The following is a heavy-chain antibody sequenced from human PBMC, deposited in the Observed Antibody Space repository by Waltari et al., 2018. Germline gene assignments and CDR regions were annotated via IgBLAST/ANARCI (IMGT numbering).Heavy chain of an antibody. CDR2: IDTATGNA. CDR3: ARSTGWWALDC. CDR1: GYTFTDYD. J-gene: IGHJ4*02. Sequence: QVQVVQSGAEVKQPGASVKVSCTASGYTFTDYDIHWVRQAPGQGLEYMGWIDTATGNAEYSLGVQGRVTMTRDTSANTAYMVLSSLISEDTAVYFCARSTGWWALDCWGQGTLVTVSS. D-gene: IGHD6-19*01. V-gene: IGHV1-3*04.